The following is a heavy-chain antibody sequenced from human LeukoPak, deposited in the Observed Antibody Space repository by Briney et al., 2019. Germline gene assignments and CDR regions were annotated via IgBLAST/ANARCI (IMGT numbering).Heavy chain of an antibody. J-gene: IGHJ4*02. Sequence: QSGGSLRPSCAASGFTVSSNYMSWVRQAPGKGLEWVSVIYSGGSTYYADSVKGRFTISRDNSKNTLYLQMNSLRAEDTAVYYCARERRDGYNYWGQGTLVTVSS. V-gene: IGHV3-53*01. CDR2: IYSGGST. D-gene: IGHD5-24*01. CDR1: GFTVSSNY. CDR3: ARERRDGYNY.